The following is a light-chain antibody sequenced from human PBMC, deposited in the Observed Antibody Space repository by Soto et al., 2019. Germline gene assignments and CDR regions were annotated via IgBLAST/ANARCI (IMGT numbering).Light chain of an antibody. J-gene: IGKJ1*01. CDR2: DAS. CDR3: QQYGSSGT. V-gene: IGKV3-20*01. CDR1: QSVSYY. Sequence: EIVLTQSPGTLSLSPGXRATLSCRASQSVSYYLAWYQQKPGQAPRLLIYDASNRATGIPDRFSGSGSGTDFTLAISRLEPEDFAVYYCQQYGSSGTFGQGTKVDIK.